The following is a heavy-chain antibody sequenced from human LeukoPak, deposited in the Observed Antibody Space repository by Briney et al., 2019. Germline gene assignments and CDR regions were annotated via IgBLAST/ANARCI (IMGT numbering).Heavy chain of an antibody. CDR1: GGTFSSYA. CDR2: IIPIFGTA. Sequence: ASVKVSCKASGGTFSSYAISWVRQAPGQGLEWMGGIIPIFGTANYAQKFQGRVTITTDESTSTAYMELSSLRSEDTAVYYCAREVGDFWSGQRYFQHWGQGTLVTVSS. J-gene: IGHJ1*01. CDR3: AREVGDFWSGQRYFQH. D-gene: IGHD3-3*01. V-gene: IGHV1-69*05.